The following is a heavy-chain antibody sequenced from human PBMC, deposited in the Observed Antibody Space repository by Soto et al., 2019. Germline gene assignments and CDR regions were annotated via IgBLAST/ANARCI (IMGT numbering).Heavy chain of an antibody. D-gene: IGHD3-10*01. J-gene: IGHJ4*02. V-gene: IGHV1-69*12. Sequence: QVQLVQSGAEVKKPGSSVKVSCKASGGTFSSYAISWVRQAPGQGLEWMGGIIPIFGTANYAQKFQGRVTITADESTSTAYMELSSLRSEDTAVYYCARGQGYYYGSGTNIPLDYWGQGTLVTVSS. CDR2: IIPIFGTA. CDR1: GGTFSSYA. CDR3: ARGQGYYYGSGTNIPLDY.